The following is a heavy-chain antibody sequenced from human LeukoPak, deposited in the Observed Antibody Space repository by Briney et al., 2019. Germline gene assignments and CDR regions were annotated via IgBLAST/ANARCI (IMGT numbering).Heavy chain of an antibody. J-gene: IGHJ4*02. CDR3: ARDPTWFGESNYYFDY. CDR1: GFTFSSYG. V-gene: IGHV3-33*01. Sequence: GRSLRLSCAASGFTFSSYGMHWVRQAPGKGLEWVAVIWYDGGNKYYADSVKGRFTISRDNSKNTLYLQMNSLRAEDTAVYYCARDPTWFGESNYYFDYWGQGTLVTVSS. CDR2: IWYDGGNK. D-gene: IGHD3-10*01.